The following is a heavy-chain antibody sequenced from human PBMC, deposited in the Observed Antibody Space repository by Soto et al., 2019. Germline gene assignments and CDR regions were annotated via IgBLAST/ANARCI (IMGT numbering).Heavy chain of an antibody. V-gene: IGHV4-4*02. J-gene: IGHJ6*02. Sequence: QVQLQESGPGLVKPSETLSLTCTVSGAPITTTKWWAWVRLPPGKGLEWIGELSRGDARSSNPSLEGRFTMSLDKSNNHFSLKLTSVTAADTPSYYCATQTISYTWGVWGRGTSVTVSS. CDR3: ATQTISYTWGV. CDR1: GAPITTTKW. CDR2: LSRGDAR. D-gene: IGHD3-16*01.